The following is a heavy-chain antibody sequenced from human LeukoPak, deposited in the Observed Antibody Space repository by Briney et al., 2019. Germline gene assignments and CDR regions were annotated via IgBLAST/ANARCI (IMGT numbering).Heavy chain of an antibody. CDR1: GYTFTSYY. CDR3: ARVGGYSYGGKGFDY. CDR2: INPSGGST. V-gene: IGHV1-46*01. D-gene: IGHD5-18*01. J-gene: IGHJ4*02. Sequence: ASVKVSCKASGYTFTSYYMHWVRQAPGQGPEWMGIINPSGGSTSYAQKFQGRVTMTRDTSTSTVYMELSSLRPEDTAVYYCARVGGYSYGGKGFDYWGQGTLVTVSS.